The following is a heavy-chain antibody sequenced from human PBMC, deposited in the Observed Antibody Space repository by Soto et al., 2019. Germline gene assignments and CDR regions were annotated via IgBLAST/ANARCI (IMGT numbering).Heavy chain of an antibody. V-gene: IGHV3-33*03. D-gene: IGHD3-3*01. Sequence: QVRLVASGGGVVQPGRSLRLSCAASGFDFSDHGMHWVRQAPGEGLEWVTVISYDGTAKYYKESVKGRFTTSRDNSKKTLYLQIDSLRVEDTAVYYCAKDEGRVLRTYFNYGIDVWGLGTTVTVSS. CDR1: GFDFSDHG. CDR2: ISYDGTAK. J-gene: IGHJ6*02. CDR3: AKDEGRVLRTYFNYGIDV.